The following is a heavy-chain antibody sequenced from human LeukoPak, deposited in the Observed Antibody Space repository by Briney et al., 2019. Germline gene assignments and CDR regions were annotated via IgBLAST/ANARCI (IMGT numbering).Heavy chain of an antibody. J-gene: IGHJ4*02. Sequence: GGSLRLSCAASGFTFSSYGMHWVRQAPGKGLEWVAVISYDGSNKYYADSVKGRFTISRDNSKNTLYLQMNSLRAEDTAVYYCAKDQHDYWGQGTLVTVSS. CDR3: AKDQHDY. V-gene: IGHV3-30*18. CDR2: ISYDGSNK. CDR1: GFTFSSYG.